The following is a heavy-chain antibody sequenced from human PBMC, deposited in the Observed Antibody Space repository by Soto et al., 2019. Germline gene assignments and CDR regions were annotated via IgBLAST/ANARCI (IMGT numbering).Heavy chain of an antibody. Sequence: GGSLRLSCAASGFTFSSYSMNWVRQAPGKGLEWVSYISSSSSTIYYADSVKGRFTISRDNAKNSLYLQMNSLRAEDTAVYYCARDLPRIYYVDIVATFDYWGQGTLVTVSS. J-gene: IGHJ4*02. CDR2: ISSSSSTI. V-gene: IGHV3-48*01. CDR1: GFTFSSYS. D-gene: IGHD5-12*01. CDR3: ARDLPRIYYVDIVATFDY.